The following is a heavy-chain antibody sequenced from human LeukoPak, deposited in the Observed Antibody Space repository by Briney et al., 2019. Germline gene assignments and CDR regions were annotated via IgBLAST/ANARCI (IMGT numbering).Heavy chain of an antibody. J-gene: IGHJ4*02. CDR2: IKQDGSEK. CDR3: ARSPGDMIVVVIAYYDY. Sequence: GGSLRLSCAASGFTFSSYWMSWVRQAPGKGLEWVANIKQDGSEKYYVDSVKGRFTISRDNAKNSLYLQMNSLRAEETAVYYCARSPGDMIVVVIAYYDYWGQGTLVTVSS. D-gene: IGHD3-22*01. V-gene: IGHV3-7*01. CDR1: GFTFSSYW.